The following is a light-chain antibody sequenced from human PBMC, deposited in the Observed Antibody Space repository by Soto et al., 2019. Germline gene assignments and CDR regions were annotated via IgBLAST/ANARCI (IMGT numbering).Light chain of an antibody. J-gene: IGKJ5*01. Sequence: EIVLTQSPGTLSLSPGERATISCRASQSVTSTYLGWYQQKPGQAPSLLIYGASSRATGIPDRFSGSGSGTDFTLTLSRLEPEDFAVYYCQQDVSPPITFGQGTRLEIK. CDR1: QSVTSTY. V-gene: IGKV3-20*01. CDR3: QQDVSPPIT. CDR2: GAS.